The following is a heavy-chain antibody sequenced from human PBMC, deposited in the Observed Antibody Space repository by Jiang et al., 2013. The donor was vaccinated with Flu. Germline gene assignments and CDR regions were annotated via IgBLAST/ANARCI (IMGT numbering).Heavy chain of an antibody. D-gene: IGHD3-22*01. CDR2: FFRTGTI. J-gene: IGHJ3*01. Sequence: LLKPSETLSLTCVVSGYSISSGYYWGWIRQPPGKGLEWIGSFFRTGTIYYNPSLRSRVTISIDTSKNQFSLRLSSVTAADTAVYYCAGAYESATFDAFHVWGQGAMVTVSS. CDR3: AGAYESATFDAFHV. V-gene: IGHV4-38-2*01. CDR1: GYSISSGYY.